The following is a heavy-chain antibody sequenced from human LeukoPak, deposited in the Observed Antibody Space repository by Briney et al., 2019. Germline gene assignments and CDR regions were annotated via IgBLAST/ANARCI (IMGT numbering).Heavy chain of an antibody. J-gene: IGHJ3*02. V-gene: IGHV1-24*01. Sequence: ASVKVSCKVSGYTLTELSMHWVRQAPGKGLEWMGGFDPEDGETIYAQKFQGRVTMTEDTSTDTAYMELSSLRSEDTAVYYCETVALDGGYSIAFDIWGQGTMVTVSS. CDR3: ETVALDGGYSIAFDI. CDR1: GYTLTELS. CDR2: FDPEDGET. D-gene: IGHD4-23*01.